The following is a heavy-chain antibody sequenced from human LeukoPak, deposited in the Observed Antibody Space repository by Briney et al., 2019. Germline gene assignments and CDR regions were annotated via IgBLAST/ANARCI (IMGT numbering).Heavy chain of an antibody. V-gene: IGHV5-51*01. CDR1: GYSFTSYW. CDR3: ARHQAYYYDSSGYRYFDY. CDR2: IYPGGSDT. Sequence: GESLKISCKGSGYSFTSYWIGWVRQMPGKGLEWMGIIYPGGSDTRYSPSFQGQVTISADKSISTAYLQWSSLKASDTAMYYCARHQAYYYDSSGYRYFDYWGQGTLVTVSS. D-gene: IGHD3-22*01. J-gene: IGHJ4*02.